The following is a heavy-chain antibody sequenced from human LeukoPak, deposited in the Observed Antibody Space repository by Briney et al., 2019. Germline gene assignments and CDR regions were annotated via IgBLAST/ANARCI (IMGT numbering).Heavy chain of an antibody. CDR2: INTNTGNP. J-gene: IGHJ6*03. D-gene: IGHD6-6*01. Sequence: ASVKVSCKASGYTFTSYAMNWVRQAPGQGLEWMGWINTNTGNPTYAQGFTGRFVFSLDTSVSTAYLQISSLKAEDTAVYYCARDSSSSTGWYYYYMDVWGKGTTVTVSS. CDR1: GYTFTSYA. V-gene: IGHV7-4-1*02. CDR3: ARDSSSSTGWYYYYMDV.